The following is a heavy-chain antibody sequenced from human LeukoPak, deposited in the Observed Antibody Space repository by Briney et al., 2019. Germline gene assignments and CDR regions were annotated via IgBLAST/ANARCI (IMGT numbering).Heavy chain of an antibody. CDR1: GFTVSSNY. V-gene: IGHV3-66*01. J-gene: IGHJ4*02. CDR3: ATISDLLYYFDS. Sequence: PGGSLRLSCAASGFTVSSNYMSWVRQARGKGLEWVSLIYTGGKSYYADSVKGRFTLSRDNSKNTVYLQMTSLRVEDTAMYYCATISDLLYYFDSWGQGTLVTVSS. CDR2: IYTGGKS.